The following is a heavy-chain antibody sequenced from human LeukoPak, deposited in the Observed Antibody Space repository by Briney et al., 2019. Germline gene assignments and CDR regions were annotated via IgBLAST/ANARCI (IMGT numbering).Heavy chain of an antibody. CDR1: GGSXXSYY. Sequence: GGSXXSYYWSWIRQPPGKGLEWIGYIHYSGSTNYNPSLKSRVTISVDTSKNQFSLKLSSVPAADTAVYYCAXGXAVXGLYYXYYXMDVWGKGXTVTVSS. V-gene: IGHV4-59*12. CDR2: IHYSGST. J-gene: IGHJ6*03. D-gene: IGHD6-19*01. CDR3: AXGXAVXGLYYXYYXMDV.